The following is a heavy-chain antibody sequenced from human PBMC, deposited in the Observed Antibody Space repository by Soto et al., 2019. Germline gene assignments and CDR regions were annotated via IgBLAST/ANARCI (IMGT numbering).Heavy chain of an antibody. Sequence: QVQLVESGGGVVQPGRSLRLSCAASGFTFSSYAMHWVRQAPGKGLEWVAVISYDGSNKYYADSVKGRFTISRDNSKNTLYLQMISLRAEDTAVYYCARDNGQWLIQHWGQGTLVTVSS. CDR1: GFTFSSYA. CDR2: ISYDGSNK. D-gene: IGHD6-19*01. V-gene: IGHV3-30-3*01. CDR3: ARDNGQWLIQH. J-gene: IGHJ1*01.